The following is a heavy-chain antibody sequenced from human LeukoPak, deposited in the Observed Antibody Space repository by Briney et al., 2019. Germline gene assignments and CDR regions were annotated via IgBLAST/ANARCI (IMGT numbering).Heavy chain of an antibody. CDR3: ARDRDNVAGTRGYFDY. D-gene: IGHD6-19*01. J-gene: IGHJ4*02. Sequence: GGSLRLSCAASGFTFSSYNMNWVRQAPGKGLDWVSYISSGGSTIYYADSVKGRFTISRDNAKNSLYLQMNSLRAEDTAVYYCARDRDNVAGTRGYFDYWGQGTLVTVSS. CDR2: ISSGGSTI. V-gene: IGHV3-48*01. CDR1: GFTFSSYN.